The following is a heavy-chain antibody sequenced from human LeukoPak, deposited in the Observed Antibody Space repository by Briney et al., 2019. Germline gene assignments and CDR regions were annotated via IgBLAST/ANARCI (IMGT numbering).Heavy chain of an antibody. CDR1: GGSIRSFY. Sequence: PSETLSLTCPVSGGSIRSFYWSWIRQPAGKGLEWIGRIYTGGDTNYNPSLKSRVTMSIDTSKNKFSLKLKSVTDADTAVYYCARDLLISVAATAFDFWGQGTPVTASS. J-gene: IGHJ4*02. V-gene: IGHV4-4*07. CDR3: ARDLLISVAATAFDF. D-gene: IGHD6-19*01. CDR2: IYTGGDT.